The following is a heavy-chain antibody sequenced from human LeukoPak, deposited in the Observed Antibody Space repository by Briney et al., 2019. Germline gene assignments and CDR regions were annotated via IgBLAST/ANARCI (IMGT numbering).Heavy chain of an antibody. Sequence: GGSLRLSCAASGFTVSSNYMSWVRQAPGKGLEWVSVIYSGGSTYYADSVKGRFTISRDNSKNTLYLQMNSLRAEDTAVYYCAKDPPTYYDFWSGYYHFDYWGQGTLVTVSS. CDR2: IYSGGST. J-gene: IGHJ4*02. CDR1: GFTVSSNY. CDR3: AKDPPTYYDFWSGYYHFDY. D-gene: IGHD3-3*01. V-gene: IGHV3-66*01.